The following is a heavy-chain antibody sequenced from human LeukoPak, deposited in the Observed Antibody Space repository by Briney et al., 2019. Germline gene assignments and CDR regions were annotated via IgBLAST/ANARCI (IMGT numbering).Heavy chain of an antibody. CDR2: INPSGGST. Sequence: ASVKVSCKASGYTFTSYYMHWVRQAPGQGLEWMGIINPSGGSTSYAQKFQGRVTMTRDTSTSTVYMELSSLRSEDTAVYYCVSPKYSSGWPDRHSFDYWGQGTLVTVSS. CDR1: GYTFTSYY. CDR3: VSPKYSSGWPDRHSFDY. D-gene: IGHD6-19*01. J-gene: IGHJ4*02. V-gene: IGHV1-46*01.